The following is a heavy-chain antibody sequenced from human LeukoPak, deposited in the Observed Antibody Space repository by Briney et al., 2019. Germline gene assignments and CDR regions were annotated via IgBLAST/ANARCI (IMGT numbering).Heavy chain of an antibody. D-gene: IGHD3-10*01. CDR3: ARVTLLLWFGELPYYFDY. CDR2: IYYSGST. V-gene: IGHV4-39*07. CDR1: GGSISSSSYY. J-gene: IGHJ4*02. Sequence: SETLSLTCTVSGGSISSSSYYWGWIRQPPGKGLEWIGSIYYSGSTYYNPSLKSRVTISVDTSKNQFSLKLSSVTAADTAVYYCARVTLLLWFGELPYYFDYWGQGTLVTVSS.